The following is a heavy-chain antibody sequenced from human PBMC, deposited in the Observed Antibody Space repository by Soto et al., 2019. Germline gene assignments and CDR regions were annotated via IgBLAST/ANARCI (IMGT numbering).Heavy chain of an antibody. CDR3: ARIGGYHGTLHS. CDR2: TYHRGST. Sequence: SETLSLTCSVSGVSISSYFWSWIRQAPGRGLEWIGYTYHRGSTNYSPSLKSRVAISLDTSENQFSLKVNSVTAADTAVYYCARIGGYHGTLHSWGQGTPVTVYS. J-gene: IGHJ4*02. CDR1: GVSISSYF. V-gene: IGHV4-59*01. D-gene: IGHD6-25*01.